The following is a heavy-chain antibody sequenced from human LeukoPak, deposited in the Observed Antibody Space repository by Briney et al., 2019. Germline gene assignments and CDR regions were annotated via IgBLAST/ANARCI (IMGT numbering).Heavy chain of an antibody. D-gene: IGHD3-16*01. V-gene: IGHV3-23*01. CDR1: GFTFSSYG. Sequence: GGTLRLSCAASGFTFSSYGMSWVRQAPGKGLEWVSAISGSGGSTYYADSVRGRFTISRDNSKSTLSLQMNSLRAEDTAIYYCAKDDAWGRFQYWGQGTLVTVSS. CDR2: ISGSGGST. CDR3: AKDDAWGRFQY. J-gene: IGHJ1*01.